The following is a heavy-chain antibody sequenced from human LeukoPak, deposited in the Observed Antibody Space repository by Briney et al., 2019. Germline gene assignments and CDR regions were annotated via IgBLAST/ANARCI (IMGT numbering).Heavy chain of an antibody. V-gene: IGHV3-21*01. D-gene: IGHD2-2*01. CDR3: ARDSEGYQLLKGFDY. CDR2: IRCGSNYI. CDR1: GFTFSSYA. Sequence: AGGSLRLSCAASGFTFSSYAMNWVRQAPGKGLEWVSSIRCGSNYIYYADSVKGRFTISRDNAKKSLYLQMNSLRAEDTAMYYCARDSEGYQLLKGFDYWGQGTLVTVSS. J-gene: IGHJ4*02.